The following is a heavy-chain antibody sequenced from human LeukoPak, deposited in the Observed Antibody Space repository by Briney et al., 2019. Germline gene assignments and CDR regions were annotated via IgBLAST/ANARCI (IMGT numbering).Heavy chain of an antibody. CDR2: INHSGST. V-gene: IGHV4-34*01. Sequence: PSETLSLTCAVYGGSFSGYYWSWIRQPPVKGLEWIGEINHSGSTNYNPSLKSRVTISVDTSKNQFSLKLSSVTAADTAVYYCARGSYDFWSGYLSADAFDIWGQGTMVTVSS. CDR3: ARGSYDFWSGYLSADAFDI. D-gene: IGHD3-3*01. CDR1: GGSFSGYY. J-gene: IGHJ3*02.